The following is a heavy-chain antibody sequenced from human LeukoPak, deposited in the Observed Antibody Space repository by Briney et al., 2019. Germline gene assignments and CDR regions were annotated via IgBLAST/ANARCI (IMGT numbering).Heavy chain of an antibody. Sequence: GGSLGLSCVASGFNVYSNYMHWVRQAPGRGLEWVSVLYSGGSTYYADSVKGRFTISRDNSKNTLYLQMNSLRAEDTAVYYCARASGGTRYDYWGQGTLVTVSS. CDR1: GFNVYSNY. V-gene: IGHV3-66*01. CDR3: ARASGGTRYDY. CDR2: LYSGGST. D-gene: IGHD6-13*01. J-gene: IGHJ4*02.